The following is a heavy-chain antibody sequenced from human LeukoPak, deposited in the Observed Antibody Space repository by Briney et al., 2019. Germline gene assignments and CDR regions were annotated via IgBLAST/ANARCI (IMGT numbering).Heavy chain of an antibody. Sequence: GGSLRLSCAASGFTFDDYAMHWVRQGSGKGLEWVSGISWNSGSIGYADSVKGRFTISRDNAKNSLYLQMNSLRAEDTALYYCAKGYCSRTSCFIDYWGQGTLVTVSS. CDR3: AKGYCSRTSCFIDY. CDR2: ISWNSGSI. D-gene: IGHD2-2*01. J-gene: IGHJ4*02. CDR1: GFTFDDYA. V-gene: IGHV3-9*01.